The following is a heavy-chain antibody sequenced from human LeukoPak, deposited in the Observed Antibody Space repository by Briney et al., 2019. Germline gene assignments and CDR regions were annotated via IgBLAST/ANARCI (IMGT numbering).Heavy chain of an antibody. CDR1: GFTFSSYA. Sequence: GGSLRLSCAASGFTFSSYAMSWVRQAPGKGLEWVSAISGSGGSTYYADSVKGRFTISRDNSKNTLYLQMNSLRAEDTAVYYCAKDLNSSSWYGGYFDYWGQGTLVTVSS. J-gene: IGHJ4*02. CDR2: ISGSGGST. CDR3: AKDLNSSSWYGGYFDY. D-gene: IGHD6-13*01. V-gene: IGHV3-23*01.